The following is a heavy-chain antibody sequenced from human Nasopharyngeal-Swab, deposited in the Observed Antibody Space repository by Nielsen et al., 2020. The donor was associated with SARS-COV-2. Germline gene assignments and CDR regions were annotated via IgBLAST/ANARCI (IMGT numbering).Heavy chain of an antibody. J-gene: IGHJ1*01. Sequence: SETLSLTCAVYGVSFSCYYWSWLRQPPGKGLEWIGEINHSGSTNYNPSLKSRVTISVDTSKNQFSLKLSSVTAADTAVYYCARPYDSSGYFRGHRSYFQHWGQGTLVTVSS. V-gene: IGHV4-34*01. CDR1: GVSFSCYY. D-gene: IGHD3-22*01. CDR2: INHSGST. CDR3: ARPYDSSGYFRGHRSYFQH.